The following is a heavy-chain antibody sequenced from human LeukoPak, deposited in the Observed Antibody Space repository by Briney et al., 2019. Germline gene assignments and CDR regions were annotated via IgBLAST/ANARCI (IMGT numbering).Heavy chain of an antibody. V-gene: IGHV4-34*01. J-gene: IGHJ6*02. CDR1: GGSFSGYY. Sequence: PSETLSLTCAVYGGSFSGYYWSWIRQPPKKGLEWIGEINHSGSTNYNPSLKSRVIISVDTSKNQFSLKVRSVTAADTAVYYCARGHVGSYAYYYYGMDVWGQGTTVTVSS. CDR3: ARGHVGSYAYYYYGMDV. CDR2: INHSGST. D-gene: IGHD2-8*01.